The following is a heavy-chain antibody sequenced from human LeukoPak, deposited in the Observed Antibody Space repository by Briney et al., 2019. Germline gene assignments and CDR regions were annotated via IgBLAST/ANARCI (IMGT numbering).Heavy chain of an antibody. Sequence: SETLSLTCTVSGGSISSGSYYWSWIRQPAGKGLEWIGRIYTGGSTNYNPSLKSRVTTSVDTSKNQFSLKLSSVTAADTAVYYCTIHSGYDPWYFDYWGQGTLVTVSS. V-gene: IGHV4-61*02. CDR2: IYTGGST. CDR3: TIHSGYDPWYFDY. J-gene: IGHJ4*02. D-gene: IGHD5-12*01. CDR1: GGSISSGSYY.